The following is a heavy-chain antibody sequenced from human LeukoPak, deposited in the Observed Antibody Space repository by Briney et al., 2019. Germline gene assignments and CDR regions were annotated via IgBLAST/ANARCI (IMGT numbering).Heavy chain of an antibody. CDR2: IYYRVST. V-gene: IGHV4-59*08. D-gene: IGHD1-26*01. CDR1: GGSISSFY. Sequence: SETLSLTCTVSGGSISSFYWSCIRQPPGKGLEWIGYIYYRVSTNYNPSLKSRVTISVDTSKNQFSLKLSSVTAADTAVYYCARRSGTYHAFDIWGQGTMVTVSS. J-gene: IGHJ3*02. CDR3: ARRSGTYHAFDI.